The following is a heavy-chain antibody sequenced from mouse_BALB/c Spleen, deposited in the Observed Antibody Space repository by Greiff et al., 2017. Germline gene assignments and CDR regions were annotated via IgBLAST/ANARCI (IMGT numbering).Heavy chain of an antibody. V-gene: IGHV5-4*02. CDR2: ISDGGSYT. CDR1: GFTFSDYY. CDR3: AREGRLRRAWFAY. Sequence: EVHLVESGGGLVKPGGSLKLSCAASGFTFSDYYMYWVRQTPEKRLEWVATISDGGSYTYYPDSVKGRFTISRDNAKNNLYLQMSSLKSEDTAMYYCAREGRLRRAWFAYWGQGTLVTVSA. D-gene: IGHD2-4*01. J-gene: IGHJ3*01.